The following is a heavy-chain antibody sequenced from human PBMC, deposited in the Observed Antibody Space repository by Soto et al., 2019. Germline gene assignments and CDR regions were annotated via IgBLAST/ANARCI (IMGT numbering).Heavy chain of an antibody. CDR1: GGTFSSYA. Sequence: SVKVSCKASGGTFSSYAINWVRQAPGQGLEWMGGIIPIFGTANYAQKFQGRVTITADESTSTAYMELSSLRSEDTAVYYCAREDSGSYSGWFDPWGQGTLVTVSS. V-gene: IGHV1-69*13. D-gene: IGHD1-26*01. J-gene: IGHJ5*02. CDR3: AREDSGSYSGWFDP. CDR2: IIPIFGTA.